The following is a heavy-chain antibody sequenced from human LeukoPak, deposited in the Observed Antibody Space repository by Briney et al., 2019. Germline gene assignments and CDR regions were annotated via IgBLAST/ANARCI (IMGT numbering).Heavy chain of an antibody. CDR1: GFTFSSYS. V-gene: IGHV3-21*01. CDR2: ISSSSSYI. D-gene: IGHD6-19*01. Sequence: GGSLRLSCGASGFTFSSYSMNWVRQAPGKGLEWVSSISSSSSYIYYADSVKGRFTISRDNAKNSLYLQMNSLRAKDTAVYYCARERRHSSGLDYWGKGTLVTVSS. J-gene: IGHJ4*02. CDR3: ARERRHSSGLDY.